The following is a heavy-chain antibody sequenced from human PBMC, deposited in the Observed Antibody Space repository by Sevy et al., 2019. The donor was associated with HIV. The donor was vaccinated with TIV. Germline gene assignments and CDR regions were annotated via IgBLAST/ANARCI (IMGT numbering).Heavy chain of an antibody. J-gene: IGHJ4*02. D-gene: IGHD2-21*02. CDR2: IRSETYGETT. CDR1: GFTFGDYA. Sequence: GGSLRLSCTASGFTFGDYAMSWFRQAPGRGLEWVGFIRSETYGETTEYAASGKGRFTVSRDDPKSIVYLQMNSLKTEDTAVYYCTRRASRVYGDHLNLYWGQGTLVTVSS. V-gene: IGHV3-49*03. CDR3: TRRASRVYGDHLNLY.